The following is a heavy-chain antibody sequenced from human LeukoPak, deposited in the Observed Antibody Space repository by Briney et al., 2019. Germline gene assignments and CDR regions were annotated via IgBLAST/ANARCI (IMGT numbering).Heavy chain of an antibody. CDR1: GFTFSDYY. D-gene: IGHD3-10*01. CDR3: AGDHSGGLNYYYYYMGV. CDR2: ISTSGSII. J-gene: IGHJ6*03. V-gene: IGHV3-11*04. Sequence: GGSLRLSCAASGFTFSDYYMSWIRQAPGKGLEWVSYISTSGSIIYYADSVKGRFTISRDNAKNSLYLQMNSLRVEDTAVYYCAGDHSGGLNYYYYYMGVWGKGTTVTVSS.